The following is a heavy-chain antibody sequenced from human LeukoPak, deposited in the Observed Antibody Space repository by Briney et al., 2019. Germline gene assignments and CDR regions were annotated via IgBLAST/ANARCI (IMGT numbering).Heavy chain of an antibody. V-gene: IGHV4-59*01. CDR1: GGSISSYY. D-gene: IGHD1-26*01. CDR2: LYYSGSP. CDR3: ARKGSGTYSPFDY. J-gene: IGHJ4*02. Sequence: SETLSLTCTVSGGSISSYYWSWIRQPPGKGLEWIGYLYYSGSPKYNPSLKSRVTISVDTSENHFSLKLSSVTAADTAVYYCARKGSGTYSPFDYWGPGTLVTVSS.